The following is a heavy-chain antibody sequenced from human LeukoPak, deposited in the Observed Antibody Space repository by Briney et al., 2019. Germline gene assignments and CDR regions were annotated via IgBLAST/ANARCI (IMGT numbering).Heavy chain of an antibody. CDR3: AKDRYYDILTGFADY. CDR2: ISYDGSNK. Sequence: GGSLRLSCAASGFTFSSYGMHWVRQAPGKGLEWVAVISYDGSNKYYADSVKGRFTISRDNSKNTLYLQMNSLRAEDTAVYYCAKDRYYDILTGFADYWGQGTLVTVSS. J-gene: IGHJ4*02. CDR1: GFTFSSYG. V-gene: IGHV3-30*18. D-gene: IGHD3-9*01.